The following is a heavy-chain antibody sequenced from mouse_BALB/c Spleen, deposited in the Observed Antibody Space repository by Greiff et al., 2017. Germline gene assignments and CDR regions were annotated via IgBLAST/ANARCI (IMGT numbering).Heavy chain of an antibody. Sequence: EVKLMESGGDLVKPGESLKLSCAASGFTFSSYGMSWVRQTPDKRLEWVATISSGGTYTYYPDSVKGRFTISRDNAKNTLYLQMSSLKSEDTAMYYCARHEGYDPYWYFDVWGAGTTVTVSS. D-gene: IGHD2-2*01. V-gene: IGHV5-6*01. CDR1: GFTFSSYG. CDR3: ARHEGYDPYWYFDV. CDR2: ISSGGTYT. J-gene: IGHJ1*01.